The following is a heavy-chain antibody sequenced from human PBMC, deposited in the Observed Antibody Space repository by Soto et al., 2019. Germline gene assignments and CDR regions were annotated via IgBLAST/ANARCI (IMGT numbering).Heavy chain of an antibody. CDR1: GFTFTSSA. Sequence: GASVKVSCKASGFTFTSSAVQWVRQARGQRLEWIGWIVVGNGNTNYSQKFQERVTITRDISTSTAYMELSSLRSEDTAVYYCAREPTTRYYYYYMDVWGKGTTVTVSS. D-gene: IGHD1-7*01. V-gene: IGHV1-58*01. CDR3: AREPTTRYYYYYMDV. J-gene: IGHJ6*03. CDR2: IVVGNGNT.